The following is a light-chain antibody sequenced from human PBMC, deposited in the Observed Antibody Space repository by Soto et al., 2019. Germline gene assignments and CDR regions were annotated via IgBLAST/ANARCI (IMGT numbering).Light chain of an antibody. J-gene: IGLJ2*01. CDR3: SSYTRSSTVEV. V-gene: IGLV2-14*01. Sequence: QSALTQPASVSGSPGQSITISCTGTSSDVGGYNYVSWYQQHPGKAPKLMIYDVSNRPSGVSNRFSGSKSGNTASLTISGLQAEDEADYYCSSYTRSSTVEVFGGETKLTVL. CDR1: SSDVGGYNY. CDR2: DVS.